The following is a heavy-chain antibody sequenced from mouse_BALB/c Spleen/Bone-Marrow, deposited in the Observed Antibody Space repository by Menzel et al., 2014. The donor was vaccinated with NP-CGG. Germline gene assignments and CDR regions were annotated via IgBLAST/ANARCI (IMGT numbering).Heavy chain of an antibody. Sequence: EVQLQQSGAELVKPGASVKLSCTASGFNIKDTYMHWVKQRPKQGLEWIGRIDPANGDTKYDPKFQGKATITADTSSNTAYLQLSSLTSEDTAVYYCARYLIFYDYDEAMDYWGQGTSVTVSS. CDR2: IDPANGDT. D-gene: IGHD2-4*01. J-gene: IGHJ4*01. CDR3: ARYLIFYDYDEAMDY. CDR1: GFNIKDTY. V-gene: IGHV14-3*02.